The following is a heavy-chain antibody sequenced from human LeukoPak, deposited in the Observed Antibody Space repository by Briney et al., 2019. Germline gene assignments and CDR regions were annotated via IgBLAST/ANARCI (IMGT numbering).Heavy chain of an antibody. CDR1: GFTFSSYS. CDR3: ARDFDSWSRDY. Sequence: GGSLRHSCAASGFTFSSYSISRVRQAPGKGLEWVSLISGSSDYTPYADSVKGRFTISRDNAKNSVYLQMNSLRVEDTAVYYCARDFDSWSRDYWGQGTLVTFSS. D-gene: IGHD6-13*01. CDR2: ISGSSDYT. J-gene: IGHJ4*02. V-gene: IGHV3-21*01.